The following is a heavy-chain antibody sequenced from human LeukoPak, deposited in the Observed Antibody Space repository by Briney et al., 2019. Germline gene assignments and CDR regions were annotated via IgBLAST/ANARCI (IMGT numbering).Heavy chain of an antibody. D-gene: IGHD3-16*01. V-gene: IGHV1-18*01. Sequence: ASVKVSCKASGYTFTSYDINWVRQATGQGLEWMGWMNPNSGNTNYAQKLQGRVTMTTDTSTSTAYMELRSLRSDDTAVYYCAREMVAGGDFDYWGQGTLVTVSS. CDR1: GYTFTSYD. CDR2: MNPNSGNT. CDR3: AREMVAGGDFDY. J-gene: IGHJ4*02.